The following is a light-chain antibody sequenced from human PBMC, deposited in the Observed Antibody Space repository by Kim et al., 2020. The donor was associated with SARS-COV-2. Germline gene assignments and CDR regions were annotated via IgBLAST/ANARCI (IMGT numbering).Light chain of an antibody. V-gene: IGLV2-8*01. CDR1: SSDVGGYNF. J-gene: IGLJ1*01. CDR3: SSYAGTNNIYV. CDR2: DVN. Sequence: QSALTQPPSASGSPGQSVTISCTGTSSDVGGYNFVSWHQQHPGKAPKLIIYDVNKRPSGVPNRFSDSKSGNTASLTVSGLQAEDEADYYFSSYAGTNNIYVFGTGTKVTVL.